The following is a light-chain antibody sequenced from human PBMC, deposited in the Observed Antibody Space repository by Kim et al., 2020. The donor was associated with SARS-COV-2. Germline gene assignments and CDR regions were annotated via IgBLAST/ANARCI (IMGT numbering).Light chain of an antibody. CDR2: KAS. CDR1: QSVSIW. J-gene: IGKJ2*01. CDR3: QQYQSYPLT. Sequence: SASVGDRVTITCRASQSVSIWLAWFQQKPGKAPKPLIYKASDLESGVPSRFSGSGSGTEFTLTISSLHPDDFATYYCQQYQSYPLTFGQGTKLEI. V-gene: IGKV1-5*03.